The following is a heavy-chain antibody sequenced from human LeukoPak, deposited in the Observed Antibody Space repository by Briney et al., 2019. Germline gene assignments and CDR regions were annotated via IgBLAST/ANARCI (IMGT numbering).Heavy chain of an antibody. CDR1: GFTFSSYS. J-gene: IGHJ4*02. D-gene: IGHD3-22*01. Sequence: GGSLRLSCAASGFTFSSYSMNWVRQAPGKGLEWVSSISSSSSYIYYADSVKGRFTISRDNAKNSLYLQMNSLRAEDMAVYYCARGDYYYDSSGYYFDYWGQGTLVTVSS. CDR2: ISSSSSYI. V-gene: IGHV3-21*01. CDR3: ARGDYYYDSSGYYFDY.